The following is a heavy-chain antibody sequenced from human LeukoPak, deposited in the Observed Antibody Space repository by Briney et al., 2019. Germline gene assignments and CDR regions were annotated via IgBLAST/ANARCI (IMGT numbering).Heavy chain of an antibody. J-gene: IGHJ6*03. V-gene: IGHV4-38-2*02. CDR3: ARGPYAGNRRRYYYYMDV. Sequence: SETLSLACTVSGYSISSAYYWGWIRQPPGKGLEWIGSIYYSGSTYHNPSLKSRVTISVDTSKNQFSLKLSSVTAADTAVYYCARGPYAGNRRRYYYYMDVWGKGTTVTVSS. CDR1: GYSISSAYY. CDR2: IYYSGST. D-gene: IGHD4-23*01.